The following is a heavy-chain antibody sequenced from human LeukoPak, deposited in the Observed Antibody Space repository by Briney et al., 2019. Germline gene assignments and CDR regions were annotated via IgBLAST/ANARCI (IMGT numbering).Heavy chain of an antibody. V-gene: IGHV3-33*01. CDR2: IWYDGSNK. CDR1: GFTFSSYG. D-gene: IGHD6-19*01. J-gene: IGHJ4*02. Sequence: PGGSLRLSCAASGFTFSSYGIHWVRQAPGKGLEWVAVIWYDGSNKYYADSVKGRVTISRDNSKNTLYLQMNSLRAEDTAVYYCAREAAVAGKGGFDYWGQGTLVTVSS. CDR3: AREAAVAGKGGFDY.